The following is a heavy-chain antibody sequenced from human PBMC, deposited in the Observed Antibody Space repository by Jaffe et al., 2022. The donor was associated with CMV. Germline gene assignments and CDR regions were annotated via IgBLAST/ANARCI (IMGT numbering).Heavy chain of an antibody. CDR3: AGGVRGVKVDY. CDR1: GGSISSYY. CDR2: IYYSGST. D-gene: IGHD3-10*01. V-gene: IGHV4-59*01. J-gene: IGHJ4*02. Sequence: QVQLQESGPGLVKPSETLSLTCTVSGGSISSYYWSWIRQPPGKGLEWIGYIYYSGSTNYNPSLKSRVTISVDTSKNQFSLKLSSVTAADTAVYYCAGGVRGVKVDYWGQGTLVTVSS.